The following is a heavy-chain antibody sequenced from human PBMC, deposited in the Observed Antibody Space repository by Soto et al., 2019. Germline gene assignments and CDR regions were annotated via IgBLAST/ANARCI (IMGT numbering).Heavy chain of an antibody. V-gene: IGHV3-23*01. Sequence: DVQLLESGGGLVQPGGSLRLSCAASGFTFSSYAMTWVRQAPGKGLEWVSGISGSGISTYYADSVKGRFTISSDNSKNTLYMQMNSLRADDTAVYYCAKAAGSSAYEYYDYWGQGTLVTVSS. J-gene: IGHJ4*02. CDR2: ISGSGIST. CDR3: AKAAGSSAYEYYDY. D-gene: IGHD3-16*01. CDR1: GFTFSSYA.